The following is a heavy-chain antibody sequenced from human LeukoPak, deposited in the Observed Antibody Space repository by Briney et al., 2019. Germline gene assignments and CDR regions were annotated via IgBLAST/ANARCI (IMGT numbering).Heavy chain of an antibody. J-gene: IGHJ4*02. D-gene: IGHD3-22*01. V-gene: IGHV3-23*01. Sequence: GGSLRLSCAVSGITLSNYGMSWVRQAPGKGLEWVAGISDSGGRTNYADSVRGRFTISRDNPKNTLYLQMNSLRVEDTAVYFCAKRGVVIRVILVGFHKEAYYFDSWGQGALVTVSS. CDR2: ISDSGGRT. CDR3: AKRGVVIRVILVGFHKEAYYFDS. CDR1: GITLSNYG.